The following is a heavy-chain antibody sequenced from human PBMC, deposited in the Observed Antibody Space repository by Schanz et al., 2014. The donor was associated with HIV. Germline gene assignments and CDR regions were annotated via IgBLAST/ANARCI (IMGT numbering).Heavy chain of an antibody. Sequence: QVQLVQSGAEVKEPGASVKVSCKPYGHIFTGYLMHWVRQAPGQGLEWMGWINPNSGATDSAQKFQGRVTMTRDTSISTAFMDLSSLRSDDTAVYYCARSRYKLHWLDAWGQGTLVTVSS. V-gene: IGHV1-2*02. CDR3: ARSRYKLHWLDA. CDR2: INPNSGAT. J-gene: IGHJ5*02. CDR1: GHIFTGYL. D-gene: IGHD2-2*02.